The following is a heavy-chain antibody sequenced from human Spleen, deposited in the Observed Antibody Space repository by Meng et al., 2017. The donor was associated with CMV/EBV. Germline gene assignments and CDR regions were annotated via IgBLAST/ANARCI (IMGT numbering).Heavy chain of an antibody. J-gene: IGHJ6*02. V-gene: IGHV3-48*04. Sequence: GGSLRLSCVTSGLDFSNYGMNWVRQAPGKGLEWVSHINSRSNNIGYADSVKGRFTISRDIPGNSLYLQMNSLRVEDTGVYYCARDLRFLENYYYLGMDVWGLGTTVTVSS. CDR2: INSRSNNI. D-gene: IGHD3-3*01. CDR1: GLDFSNYG. CDR3: ARDLRFLENYYYLGMDV.